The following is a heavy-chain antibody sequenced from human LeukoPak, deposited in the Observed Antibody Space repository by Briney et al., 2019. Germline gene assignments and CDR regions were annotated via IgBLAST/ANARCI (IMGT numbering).Heavy chain of an antibody. D-gene: IGHD1-26*01. CDR3: TTFLSGRYSSSLDI. CDR1: GYTFTRHY. J-gene: IGHJ3*02. V-gene: IGHV3-73*01. CDR2: FTSKTDNYAP. Sequence: ASVKVSCKASGYTFTRHYMHWVRQASGKGLEWVGRFTSKTDNYAPSYAASLKGRFTISRDDSKNTADLQMNSLKIEDTAVYYCTTFLSGRYSSSLDIWGQGTRVTVSS.